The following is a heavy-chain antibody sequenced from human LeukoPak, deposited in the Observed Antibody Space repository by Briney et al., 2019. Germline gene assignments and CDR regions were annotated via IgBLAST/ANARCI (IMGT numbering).Heavy chain of an antibody. CDR3: ARIAATWYGGS. V-gene: IGHV5-51*01. Sequence: GESLKISCKGPGHSFINYWIAWVRQMPGKGLEWIGIIFPGDSSPSFQGQVTISADMSIDTAYLQWSSLRASDTAMYYCARIAATWYGGSWGQGTLVFVSS. D-gene: IGHD2-15*01. CDR1: GHSFINYW. J-gene: IGHJ4*02. CDR2: IFPGDS.